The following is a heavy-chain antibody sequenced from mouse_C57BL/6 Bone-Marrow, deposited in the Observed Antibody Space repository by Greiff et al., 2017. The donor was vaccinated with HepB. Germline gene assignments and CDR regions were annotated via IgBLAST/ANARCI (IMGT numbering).Heavy chain of an antibody. CDR3: TRRAYYSKSYWYFDV. Sequence: VQLKESGGGLVQPGGSMKLSCAASGFTFSDAWMDWVRQSPEKGLEWVAEIRNKANNHATYYAESVKGRFTISRDDSKSSVYLQMNSLRAEDTGIYYCTRRAYYSKSYWYFDVWGTGTTVTVSS. V-gene: IGHV6-6*01. CDR1: GFTFSDAW. J-gene: IGHJ1*03. D-gene: IGHD2-5*01. CDR2: IRNKANNHAT.